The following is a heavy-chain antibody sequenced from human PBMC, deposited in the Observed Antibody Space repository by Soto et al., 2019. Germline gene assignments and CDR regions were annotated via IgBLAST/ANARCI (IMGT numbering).Heavy chain of an antibody. Sequence: GGSLRLSCVASGFTFSNSAMSWVRHVPGKGLEWAAAIGGSGDATYYADSVKGRFTISRDNSKNTLYLQMNSLTDEDTAVYYCAKDRLYRSVAGPDYWGQGTRVTVSS. CDR1: GFTFSNSA. J-gene: IGHJ4*02. CDR3: AKDRLYRSVAGPDY. V-gene: IGHV3-23*01. CDR2: IGGSGDAT. D-gene: IGHD6-19*01.